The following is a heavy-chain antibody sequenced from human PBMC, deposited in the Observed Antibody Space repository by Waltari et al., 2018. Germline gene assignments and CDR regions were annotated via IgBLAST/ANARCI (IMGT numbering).Heavy chain of an antibody. CDR3: ARLYDSSAYYNTYLDP. CDR2: IRGYNGDT. V-gene: IGHV1-18*01. CDR1: GSTFSNCG. D-gene: IGHD3-22*01. J-gene: IGHJ5*02. Sequence: QVQLVQSGSEVRKPGASVKVSCKASGSTFSNCGIAWVRQAPGQGFEWMGWIRGYNGDTKYALEFEGRLTVTTNTSTNTAHMELRSLRSDDTAVYYCARLYDSSAYYNTYLDPWGQGALVTVSS.